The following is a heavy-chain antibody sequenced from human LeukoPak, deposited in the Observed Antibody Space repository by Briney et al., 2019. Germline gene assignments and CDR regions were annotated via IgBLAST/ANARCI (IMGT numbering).Heavy chain of an antibody. CDR2: INPSGGST. Sequence: ASVKVSCKASGGTFSSYAISWVRQAPGQGLEWMGIINPSGGSTSYAQKFQGRVTMTRDMSTSTVYMELSSLRSEDTAVYYCARRGFGESEPLAYWGQGTLVTVSS. V-gene: IGHV1-46*01. CDR3: ARRGFGESEPLAY. D-gene: IGHD3-10*01. CDR1: GGTFSSYA. J-gene: IGHJ4*02.